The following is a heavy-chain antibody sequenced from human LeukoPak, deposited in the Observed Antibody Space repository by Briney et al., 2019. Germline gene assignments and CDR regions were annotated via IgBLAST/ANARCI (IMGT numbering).Heavy chain of an antibody. J-gene: IGHJ4*02. V-gene: IGHV4-59*01. D-gene: IGHD2-8*01. CDR2: IYYSGST. CDR1: GGSISSYY. Sequence: SETLSLTCAVSGGSISSYYWSWIRQPPGKGLEWIGYIYYSGSTTYNPSLKSRVTISVDTSKNQFSLKLSSVTAADTAVYYCARVWGYCSNGVCYPFSYYFDYWGQGTLFTVSS. CDR3: ARVWGYCSNGVCYPFSYYFDY.